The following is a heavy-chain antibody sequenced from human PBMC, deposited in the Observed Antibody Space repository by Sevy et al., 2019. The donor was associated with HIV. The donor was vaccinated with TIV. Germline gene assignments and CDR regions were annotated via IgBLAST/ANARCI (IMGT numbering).Heavy chain of an antibody. Sequence: GGSLRLSCAASGFTFSNYAMSWVRQAPGKGLEWVSSISRSGGSTYYADSVKGRFTISRDKSKNTLYLQMNSLRAEDTAVYYCARDPRMYGDYLLAYFDSWGQGTLVTVSS. CDR2: ISRSGGST. CDR1: GFTFSNYA. CDR3: ARDPRMYGDYLLAYFDS. J-gene: IGHJ4*02. V-gene: IGHV3-23*01. D-gene: IGHD2-8*01.